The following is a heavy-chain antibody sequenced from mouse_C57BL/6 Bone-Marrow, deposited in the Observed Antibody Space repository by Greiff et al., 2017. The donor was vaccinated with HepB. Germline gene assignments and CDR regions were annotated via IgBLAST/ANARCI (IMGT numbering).Heavy chain of an antibody. CDR1: GYTFTSYW. J-gene: IGHJ2*01. CDR3: ARLITTVVGDY. V-gene: IGHV1-59*01. D-gene: IGHD1-1*01. Sequence: VQLQQSGAELVRPGTSVKLSCKASGYTFTSYWMHWVKQRPGQGLEWIGVIDPSDSYTNYNQKFKGKATLTVDTSSSTAYMQLSSLTSEDSAVYYCARLITTVVGDYWGQGTTLTVSS. CDR2: IDPSDSYT.